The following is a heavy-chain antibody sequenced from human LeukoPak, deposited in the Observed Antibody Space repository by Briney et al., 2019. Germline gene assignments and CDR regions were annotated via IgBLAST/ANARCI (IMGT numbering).Heavy chain of an antibody. CDR2: INPNSGGT. CDR3: ARGVWSGYYYMDV. CDR1: GYTFTGYY. Sequence: ASVKVSCKASGYTFTGYYIQWVRQAPGQGLEWMGWINPNSGGTKYAQKFQGRVTMTRDTSINTAYMEVSRLTSDDTAVYYCARGVWSGYYYMDVWGKGTTVTVSS. J-gene: IGHJ6*03. V-gene: IGHV1-2*02. D-gene: IGHD2-8*02.